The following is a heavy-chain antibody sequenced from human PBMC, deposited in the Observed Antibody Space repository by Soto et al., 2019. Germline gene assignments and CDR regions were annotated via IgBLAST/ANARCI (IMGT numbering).Heavy chain of an antibody. J-gene: IGHJ4*02. CDR3: ARDHGWIQLWFGFDY. CDR1: GYTFTSYG. D-gene: IGHD5-18*01. Sequence: ASVKVSCKASGYTFTSYGISWVRQAPGQGLEWMGWISAYNGDTNYAQKLQGRVTMTTDTSTSTAYMELRSLRSDDTAVYYCARDHGWIQLWFGFDYWGQGTLVTVSS. V-gene: IGHV1-18*01. CDR2: ISAYNGDT.